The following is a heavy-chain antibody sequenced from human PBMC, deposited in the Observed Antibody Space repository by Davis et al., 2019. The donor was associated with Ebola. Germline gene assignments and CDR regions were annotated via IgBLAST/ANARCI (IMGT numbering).Heavy chain of an antibody. CDR3: ARGWLRTGLDY. J-gene: IGHJ4*02. Sequence: HSQTPSLTCAVPGDSVSRKGSAWNWIRQSPSRGLEWLARTYYTSQWINDYSESVKSRVTINPDTSENQFSLQVNSVSPDDTAVYYCARGWLRTGLDYWGQGTLVTVSS. CDR1: GDSVSRKGSA. D-gene: IGHD5-12*01. V-gene: IGHV6-1*01. CDR2: TYYTSQWIN.